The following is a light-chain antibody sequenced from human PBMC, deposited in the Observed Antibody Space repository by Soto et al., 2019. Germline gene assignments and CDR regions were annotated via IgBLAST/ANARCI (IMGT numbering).Light chain of an antibody. Sequence: QSVLTQPRSVSGSPGQSVTISCTGTSSDVGGYNYVSWYQQHPGKAPKLMIYDVSKRPSGVPDRFSGYKSGNTASLTISGLQAEDEADYYCCSYAGSYTFPYVFGTGTKVTVL. V-gene: IGLV2-11*01. CDR3: CSYAGSYTFPYV. CDR2: DVS. CDR1: SSDVGGYNY. J-gene: IGLJ1*01.